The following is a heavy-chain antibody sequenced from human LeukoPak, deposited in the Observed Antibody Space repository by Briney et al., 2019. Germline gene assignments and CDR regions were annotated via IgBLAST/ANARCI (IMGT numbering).Heavy chain of an antibody. CDR3: SKDLTSDFGGDLDP. D-gene: IGHD3-10*01. CDR1: GFIFTDYA. V-gene: IGHV3-30*04. Sequence: GRSLRLSCAASGFIFTDYAMHWVRQPPGKGLEWVALVSYDGRNENYADSVKGRFTISRDNSKSTVYLQMNSLRVEDAAVYYCSKDLTSDFGGDLDPWGQGTLVTVSS. J-gene: IGHJ5*02. CDR2: VSYDGRNE.